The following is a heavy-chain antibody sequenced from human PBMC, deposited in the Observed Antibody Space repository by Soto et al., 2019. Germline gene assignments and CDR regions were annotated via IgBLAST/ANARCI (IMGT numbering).Heavy chain of an antibody. V-gene: IGHV3-23*01. Sequence: GGSLRLSCAASGFTFSTYATSWVRQAPGKGLEWVSAISGSGGSTYYADSVKGRFTISRDNSKNTLYLQMNSLRAEDTAVYYCAKGLSSGIYYYMDVWGKGTTVTVSS. J-gene: IGHJ6*03. D-gene: IGHD3-10*01. CDR2: ISGSGGST. CDR1: GFTFSTYA. CDR3: AKGLSSGIYYYMDV.